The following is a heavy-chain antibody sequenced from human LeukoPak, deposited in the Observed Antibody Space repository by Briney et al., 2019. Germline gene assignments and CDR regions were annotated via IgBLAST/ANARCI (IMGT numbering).Heavy chain of an antibody. D-gene: IGHD2-15*01. CDR1: GYSISSGYY. CDR3: ARERIVVVVAATWFDP. V-gene: IGHV4-38-2*02. Sequence: SETLSLTCTVSGYSISSGYYWGWIRQPPGKGLEWIGSIYHSGSTYYNPSLKSRVTMSVDTSKNQFSLNLSSVTAADTAVYYCARERIVVVVAATWFDPWGQGTLVTVSS. CDR2: IYHSGST. J-gene: IGHJ5*02.